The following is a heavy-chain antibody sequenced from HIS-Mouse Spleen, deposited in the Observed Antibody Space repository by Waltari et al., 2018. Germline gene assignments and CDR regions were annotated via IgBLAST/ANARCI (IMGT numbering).Heavy chain of an antibody. D-gene: IGHD5-12*01. Sequence: QLQLQESGPGLVKPSETLSLTCTVSGGSISSSSYYWGWIRQPPGKGLEWIGSIYYSGRTYSTPSLKSRVTISVDTSKNQFSLKLSSVTAADTAVYYCARDGYSGYGHDAFDIWGQGTMVTVSS. CDR3: ARDGYSGYGHDAFDI. CDR1: GGSISSSSYY. CDR2: IYYSGRT. J-gene: IGHJ3*02. V-gene: IGHV4-39*07.